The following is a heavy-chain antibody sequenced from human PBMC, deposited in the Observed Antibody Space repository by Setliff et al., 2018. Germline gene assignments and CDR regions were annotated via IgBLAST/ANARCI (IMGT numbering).Heavy chain of an antibody. J-gene: IGHJ2*01. CDR3: ARSRTIAVKGGVFAV. CDR1: GASISSDGYY. Sequence: SETLSLTCSVSGASISSDGYYWSWIRQYPGKGLEWIGYIYYSGSTYYNPSLKSRVTISLDTSKNQFSLELNSVTAADTAVYNCARSRTIAVKGGVFAVWGRGTLVTVSS. CDR2: IYYSGST. V-gene: IGHV4-31*03. D-gene: IGHD6-19*01.